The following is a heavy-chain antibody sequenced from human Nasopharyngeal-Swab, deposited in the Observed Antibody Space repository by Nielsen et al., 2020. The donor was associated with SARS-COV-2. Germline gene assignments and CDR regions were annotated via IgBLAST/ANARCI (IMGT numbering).Heavy chain of an antibody. CDR2: ISSSSSYI. CDR3: ASLRYYDFWSGYYLKDYYYYMDV. D-gene: IGHD3-3*01. CDR1: GFTFSSYS. Sequence: GGSLRLSCAASGFTFSSYSMNWVRQAPGKGLEWVSSISSSSSYIYYADSVKGRFTISRDNAKNSLYLQMNSLRAEDTAVYYCASLRYYDFWSGYYLKDYYYYMDVWGKGTTVTVSS. V-gene: IGHV3-21*01. J-gene: IGHJ6*03.